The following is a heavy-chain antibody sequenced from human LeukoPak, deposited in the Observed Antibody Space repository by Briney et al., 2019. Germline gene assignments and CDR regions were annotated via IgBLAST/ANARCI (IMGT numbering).Heavy chain of an antibody. V-gene: IGHV4-4*02. CDR2: IYYSGST. CDR3: ARVTYSYMDV. D-gene: IGHD2-15*01. Sequence: SGTLSLTCAVSGVSINNSHWWSWVRQSPTKGLEWIGEIYYSGSTNYNPSLKSRVTLSVDKSKNQFSLKLSSVTAADTALYYCARVTYSYMDVWGKGTTVTVSS. J-gene: IGHJ6*03. CDR1: GVSINNSHW.